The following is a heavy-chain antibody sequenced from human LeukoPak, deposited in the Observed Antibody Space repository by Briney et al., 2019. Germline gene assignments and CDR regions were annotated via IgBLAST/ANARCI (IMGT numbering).Heavy chain of an antibody. CDR1: GFTFDDYA. Sequence: PGGSLRLSCAASGFTFDDYAMHWVRQAPGKGLEWVSGISWNSGSIGYADSVKGRFTISRDNAKNSLYLQMNSLRAEDTAVYYCARVHSGFYGSAFDYWGQGTLVTVSS. CDR3: ARVHSGFYGSAFDY. CDR2: ISWNSGSI. J-gene: IGHJ4*02. V-gene: IGHV3-9*01. D-gene: IGHD4-17*01.